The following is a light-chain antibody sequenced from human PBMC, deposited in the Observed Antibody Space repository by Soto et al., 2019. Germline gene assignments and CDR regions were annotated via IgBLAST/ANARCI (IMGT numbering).Light chain of an antibody. Sequence: DIQMTQSPSTLPASVGDRVTITCRASQSISHWLAWYQQKPGTAPKVLIYHASNLQSGVPSRFSGSGSGTEFTLTISSLQPDDFATYYCQQYNSYSFGQGTKGDIK. CDR1: QSISHW. J-gene: IGKJ1*01. CDR2: HAS. CDR3: QQYNSYS. V-gene: IGKV1-5*01.